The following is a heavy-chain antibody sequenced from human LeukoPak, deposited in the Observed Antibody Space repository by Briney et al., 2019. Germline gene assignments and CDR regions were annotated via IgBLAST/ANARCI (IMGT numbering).Heavy chain of an antibody. J-gene: IGHJ3*02. CDR3: ARVCKLRDGYNRADAFDI. CDR2: IYTSGST. V-gene: IGHV4-61*02. CDR1: GGSISSGSYY. D-gene: IGHD5-24*01. Sequence: SETLSLTCTVSGGSISSGSYYWSWIRQPAGKGLEWIGRIYTSGSTNYNPSLKSRVTISVDTSKNQFSLKLSSVTAADTAVYYCARVCKLRDGYNRADAFDIWGQGTMVTVSS.